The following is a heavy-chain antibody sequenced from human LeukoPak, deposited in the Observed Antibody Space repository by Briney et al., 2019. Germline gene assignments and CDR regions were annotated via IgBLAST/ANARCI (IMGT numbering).Heavy chain of an antibody. J-gene: IGHJ4*02. D-gene: IGHD3-9*01. V-gene: IGHV4-34*01. CDR1: GGSFSGYH. CDR2: INHSGST. CDR3: ARQGDILTGFPFDY. Sequence: SETLSLTCAVYGGSFSGYHWSWIRQPPGKGLEWIGEINHSGSTNYNPSLKSRVTISVDTSKNQFSLKLSSVTAADTAVYYCARQGDILTGFPFDYWGQGTLVTVSS.